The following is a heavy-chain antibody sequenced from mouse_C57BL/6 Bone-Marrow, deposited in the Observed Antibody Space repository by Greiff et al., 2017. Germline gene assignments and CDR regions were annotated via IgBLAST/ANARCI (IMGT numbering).Heavy chain of an antibody. J-gene: IGHJ2*01. D-gene: IGHD1-1*01. CDR3: ARLLPFFDY. V-gene: IGHV5-4*03. CDR1: GFTFSSYA. Sequence: EVKLVESGGGLVKPGGSLKLSCAASGFTFSSYAMSWVRQTPEKRLEWVATISDGGSYTYYPDNVKGRFTISRDNAKNNLYLHMSHLKSEDTAMYYCARLLPFFDYWGQGTTLTVSS. CDR2: ISDGGSYT.